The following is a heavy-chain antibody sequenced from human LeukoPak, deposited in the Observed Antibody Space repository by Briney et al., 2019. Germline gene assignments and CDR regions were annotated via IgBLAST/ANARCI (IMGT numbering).Heavy chain of an antibody. CDR3: ANSGYDSDYYYYYGMDV. V-gene: IGHV1-69*13. J-gene: IGHJ6*02. Sequence: SVKVSCKASGGTFSSYAISWVRQAPGQGLEWMGGIIPIFGTANYAQKFQGRVTITADESTSTAYMELSSLRSEDSAVYYCANSGYDSDYYYYYGMDVWGQGTTVTVSS. D-gene: IGHD5-12*01. CDR2: IIPIFGTA. CDR1: GGTFSSYA.